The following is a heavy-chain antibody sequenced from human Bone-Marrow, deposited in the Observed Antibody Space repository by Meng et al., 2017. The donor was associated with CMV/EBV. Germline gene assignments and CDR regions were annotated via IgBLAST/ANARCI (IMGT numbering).Heavy chain of an antibody. Sequence: GGSLRLSCAVYGESFSDYYWTWIRQAPGNGLEWVSSISSSSSYIYYADSVKGRFTISRDNAKNSLYLQMNSLRAEDTAVYYCARDFSYFDYWGQGTLVTVSS. D-gene: IGHD2/OR15-2a*01. CDR1: GESFSDYY. V-gene: IGHV3-11*06. CDR2: ISSSSSYI. J-gene: IGHJ4*02. CDR3: ARDFSYFDY.